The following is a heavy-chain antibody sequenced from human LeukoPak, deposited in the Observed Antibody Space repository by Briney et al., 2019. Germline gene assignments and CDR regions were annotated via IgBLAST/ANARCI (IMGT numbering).Heavy chain of an antibody. CDR1: GGSFSGYY. J-gene: IGHJ5*02. CDR2: INHSGST. V-gene: IGHV4-34*01. Sequence: KPSETLSLTCAVYGGSFSGYYWSWIRQPPGKGLEWIGEINHSGSTNYNPSLKSRVTISVDTSKNQFSLKLSSVAAADTAVYYCARGGSSSWYGWFDPWGQGTLVTVSS. CDR3: ARGGSSSWYGWFDP. D-gene: IGHD6-13*01.